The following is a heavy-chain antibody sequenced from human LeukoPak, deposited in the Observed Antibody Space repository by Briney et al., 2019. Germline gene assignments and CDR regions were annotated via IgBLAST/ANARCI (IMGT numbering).Heavy chain of an antibody. CDR1: GFTFSSFS. Sequence: GGSLRLSCAASGFTFSSFSMNWVRQAPGKGLEWVSSISPSGSLISYADSVKGRFTISRDNTNNSVYLQMSSLRVEDTGVYYCASTPLKIQPAEWGQGTLVAVSS. V-gene: IGHV3-21*01. CDR2: ISPSGSLI. D-gene: IGHD5-18*01. CDR3: ASTPLKIQPAE. J-gene: IGHJ4*02.